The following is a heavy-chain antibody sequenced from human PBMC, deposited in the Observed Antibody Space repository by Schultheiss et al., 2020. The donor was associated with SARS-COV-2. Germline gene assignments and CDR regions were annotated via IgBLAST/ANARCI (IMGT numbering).Heavy chain of an antibody. CDR2: IYYSGST. V-gene: IGHV4-39*07. J-gene: IGHJ4*02. CDR3: ARGQAAIVVVVAASYFDY. Sequence: SETLSLTCTVSGDSISSSTYYWGWIRQPPGKGLEWIGSIYYSGSTYYNPSLKSRVTMSVDTSRNQFSLKLSSVTAADTAVYYCARGQAAIVVVVAASYFDYWGQGTLVTVSS. D-gene: IGHD2-15*01. CDR1: GDSISSSTYY.